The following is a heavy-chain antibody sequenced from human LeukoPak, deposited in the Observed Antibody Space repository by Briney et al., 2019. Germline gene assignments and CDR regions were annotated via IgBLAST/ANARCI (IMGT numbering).Heavy chain of an antibody. D-gene: IGHD1-26*01. J-gene: IGHJ4*02. Sequence: PSETLSLTCTVSGGSIYSTTFYWGWIRQPPGKGLEWIGSMYYDGSIYHNPSLKSRVTISVDTSNNQFSLKLTSVTAADTAVYFCARRSDSGSDDGEDYFDYWGQGTLVTVSS. CDR2: MYYDGSI. V-gene: IGHV4-39*01. CDR1: GGSIYSTTFY. CDR3: ARRSDSGSDDGEDYFDY.